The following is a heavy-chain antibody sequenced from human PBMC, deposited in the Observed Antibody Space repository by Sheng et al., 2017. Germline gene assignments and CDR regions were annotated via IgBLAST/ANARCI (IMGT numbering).Heavy chain of an antibody. Sequence: QVQLVQSGAEVKKPGSSVKVSCKASGGTFSSYAISWVRQAPGQGLEWMGGIIPILGIANYAQKFQGRVTITADKSTSTAYMELSSLRSEDTAVYYCARALRYFDWLPHWYFDYWGQGTLVTVSS. CDR2: IIPILGIA. V-gene: IGHV1-69*04. CDR3: ARALRYFDWLPHWYFDY. CDR1: GGTFSSYA. J-gene: IGHJ4*02. D-gene: IGHD3-9*01.